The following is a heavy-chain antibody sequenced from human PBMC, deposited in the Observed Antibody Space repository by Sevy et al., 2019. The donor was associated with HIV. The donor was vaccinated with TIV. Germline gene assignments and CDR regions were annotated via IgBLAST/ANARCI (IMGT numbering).Heavy chain of an antibody. CDR2: IKSKTDGRTT. Sequence: GGSLRLSCAASGFTFSNAWMSWVRQAPGKGLEWVGRIKSKTDGRTTDYAEPVKGRFTISRDDSKNTLYLQMNSVKTEDTAVYYCTTSLFTYAFDIWGQGTMVTVSS. V-gene: IGHV3-15*01. CDR3: TTSLFTYAFDI. CDR1: GFTFSNAW. D-gene: IGHD3-16*02. J-gene: IGHJ3*02.